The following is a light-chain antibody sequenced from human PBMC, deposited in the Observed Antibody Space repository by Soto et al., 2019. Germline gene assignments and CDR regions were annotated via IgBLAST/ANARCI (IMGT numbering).Light chain of an antibody. Sequence: QSALTQPASVSGSPGQSITISCTRTSSDIGSYNFVSWYQLHPGKAPRLIIYEGNKRPSGLSYRFSGSKSGNTASLTISGLQAEDQADYYCCSFAGGSTWVFGGGTKLTVL. CDR3: CSFAGGSTWV. J-gene: IGLJ3*02. V-gene: IGLV2-23*01. CDR2: EGN. CDR1: SSDIGSYNF.